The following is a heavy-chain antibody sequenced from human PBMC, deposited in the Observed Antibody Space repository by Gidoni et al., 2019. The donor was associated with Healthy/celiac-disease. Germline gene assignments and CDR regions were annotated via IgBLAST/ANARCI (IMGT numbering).Heavy chain of an antibody. D-gene: IGHD3-16*02. Sequence: QVQLVQSGAEVKKPGSSVKVSCKASGDTFSSYALSWVRQAPGQGLEWMGGLIPSLVTTNYAQKFQGRVTITADESTSTAYMELSSLRSEDTAVYYWARPSRGNYDYVWGSYRLGAFDIWGQGTMVTVSS. CDR1: GDTFSSYA. V-gene: IGHV1-69*01. CDR2: LIPSLVTT. J-gene: IGHJ3*02. CDR3: ARPSRGNYDYVWGSYRLGAFDI.